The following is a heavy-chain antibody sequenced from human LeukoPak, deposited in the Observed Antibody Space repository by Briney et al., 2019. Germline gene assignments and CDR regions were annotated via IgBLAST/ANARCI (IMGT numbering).Heavy chain of an antibody. D-gene: IGHD3-3*01. Sequence: SVKVSCKASGGTFSSYAISWVRQAPGQGLEWMGGIIPIFGTANYAQKFQGRVTITADESTSTAYMELSSLRSEDTAVYYCATLPPRFLSRYADYWGQGTLVTVSS. CDR3: ATLPPRFLSRYADY. CDR1: GGTFSSYA. V-gene: IGHV1-69*13. J-gene: IGHJ4*02. CDR2: IIPIFGTA.